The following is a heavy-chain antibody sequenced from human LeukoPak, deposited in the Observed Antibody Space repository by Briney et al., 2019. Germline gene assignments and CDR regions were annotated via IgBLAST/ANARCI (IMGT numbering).Heavy chain of an antibody. CDR1: GFTFSDHY. CDR3: ARGPPDYSNARFFDY. CDR2: TRNKPNSYTT. Sequence: GGSLRLSCAASGFTFSDHYMVWVRQAPGKGLEWVGRTRNKPNSYTTEYAASVKGRFTISRDDSKNSLYLQMNSLKTEDTAVYYCARGPPDYSNARFFDYWGQGTLVTVSS. D-gene: IGHD4-11*01. J-gene: IGHJ4*02. V-gene: IGHV3-72*01.